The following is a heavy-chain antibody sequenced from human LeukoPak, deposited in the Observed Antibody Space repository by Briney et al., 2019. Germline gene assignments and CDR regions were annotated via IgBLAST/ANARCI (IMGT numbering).Heavy chain of an antibody. CDR2: ISYDGSDK. CDR3: AKDSQQWLASHYFDN. CDR1: GFTFSSYG. D-gene: IGHD6-19*01. V-gene: IGHV3-30*18. J-gene: IGHJ4*02. Sequence: PGGSLRLSCAASGFTFSSYGMHWVRQAPGKGLEWVAIISYDGSDKYYADSVKGRFTISRDNSKNTLYLQMNSLRAEDTAVYYCAKDSQQWLASHYFDNWGQGTLVTVSS.